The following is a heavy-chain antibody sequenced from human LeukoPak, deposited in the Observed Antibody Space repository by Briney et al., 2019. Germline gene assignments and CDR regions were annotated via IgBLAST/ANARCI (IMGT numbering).Heavy chain of an antibody. D-gene: IGHD6-19*01. CDR2: ISSSGSTI. V-gene: IGHV3-48*03. CDR1: GFTFSSYE. Sequence: PGGSLSLSCAASGFTFSSYEMNWVRQAPGKGLEWVSYISSSGSTIYYADSVKGRFTISRDNAKNSLYLQMNSLRAEDTAVYYCASLIAVADAFDIWGQGTMVTVSS. CDR3: ASLIAVADAFDI. J-gene: IGHJ3*02.